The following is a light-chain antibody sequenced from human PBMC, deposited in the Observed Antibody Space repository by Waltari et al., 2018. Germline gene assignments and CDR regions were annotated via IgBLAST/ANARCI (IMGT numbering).Light chain of an antibody. CDR3: QQYSTYPWT. V-gene: IGKV1-9*01. CDR1: QGISSW. J-gene: IGKJ1*01. CDR2: TAS. Sequence: DIQLTQSPSSLSASVGDSVTITCRASQGISSWLAWYQQKPGKAPKLLIYTASTLESGVPSRFSGSGSGTEFTLTISSLQPEDFAAYSCQQYSTYPWTFGQGTRVEIK.